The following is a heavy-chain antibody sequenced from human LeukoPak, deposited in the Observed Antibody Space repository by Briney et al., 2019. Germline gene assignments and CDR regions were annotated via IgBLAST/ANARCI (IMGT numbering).Heavy chain of an antibody. CDR1: GGSIRSSYYY. D-gene: IGHD3-3*01. CDR2: IYDSGST. V-gene: IGHV4-39*01. CDR3: ARGSGDFWSGYYNFDY. J-gene: IGHJ4*02. Sequence: SETLSLTCTVSGGSIRSSYYYWGWIRQPPGKGLEWIGSIYDSGSTYYNPSLKSRVTISVDTSKNQFSLKLNSVTAADTAVYYCARGSGDFWSGYYNFDYWGQGTLVTVSS.